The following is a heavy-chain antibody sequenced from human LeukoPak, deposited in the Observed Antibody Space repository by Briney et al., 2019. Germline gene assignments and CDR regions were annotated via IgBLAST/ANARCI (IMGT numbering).Heavy chain of an antibody. CDR2: ISGSGGST. D-gene: IGHD2-15*01. CDR1: GFTFSSYA. J-gene: IGHJ4*02. Sequence: GGSLRPSCAASGFTFSSYAMSWVRQAPGKGLEWVSAISGSGGSTYYADSVKGRFTISRDNSKNTLYLQMNSLRAEDTAVYYCAKDPRYCSGGSCYSGFLGYFDYWGQGTLVTVSS. V-gene: IGHV3-23*01. CDR3: AKDPRYCSGGSCYSGFLGYFDY.